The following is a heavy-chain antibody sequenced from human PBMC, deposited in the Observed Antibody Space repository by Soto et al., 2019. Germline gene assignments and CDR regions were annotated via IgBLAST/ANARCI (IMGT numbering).Heavy chain of an antibody. CDR3: ARHFVAVVIKGWGY. J-gene: IGHJ4*02. V-gene: IGHV4-39*01. D-gene: IGHD3-22*01. CDR1: GGSIDRSNYY. Sequence: SETLSLTCTVSGGSIDRSNYYWDWIRQPPGKRMEWIGTTYYNGNAYYYPSLQSRVTIFVYTSKNQFSLKLISVTAADTSEYYCARHFVAVVIKGWGYWGQGTLVTVSS. CDR2: TYYNGNA.